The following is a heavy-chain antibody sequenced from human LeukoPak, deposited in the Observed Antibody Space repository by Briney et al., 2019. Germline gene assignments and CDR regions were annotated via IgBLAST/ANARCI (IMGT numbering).Heavy chain of an antibody. CDR1: GDSSSSYY. CDR2: MLGSWYS. V-gene: IGHV4-4*07. D-gene: IGHD2-2*01. Sequence: SETLSLICSVSGDSSSSYYWSWIRQAAGKGLEWIGRMLGSWYSTYNPSLESRVSMSVDTSKNQLFLNLSSVTAADTAVYFCAKDRVGVPAAIHYYGMDVWGQGTKVTVSS. CDR3: AKDRVGVPAAIHYYGMDV. J-gene: IGHJ6*02.